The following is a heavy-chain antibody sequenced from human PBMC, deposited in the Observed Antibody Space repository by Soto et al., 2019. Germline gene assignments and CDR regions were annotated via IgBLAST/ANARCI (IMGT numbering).Heavy chain of an antibody. J-gene: IGHJ6*02. Sequence: SETLSLTCTVSGGSISSSSYYWGWIRQPPGKGLEWIGSIYYSGSTYYNPSLKSRVTISVDTSKNQFSLKLSSVTAADTAVYYCARHLSPGIAAAGMVYYGMDVWGQGTTVTGSS. V-gene: IGHV4-39*01. CDR3: ARHLSPGIAAAGMVYYGMDV. D-gene: IGHD6-13*01. CDR1: GGSISSSSYY. CDR2: IYYSGST.